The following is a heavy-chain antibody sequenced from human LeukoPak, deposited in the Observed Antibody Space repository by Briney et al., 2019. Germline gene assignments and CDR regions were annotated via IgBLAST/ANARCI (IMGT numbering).Heavy chain of an antibody. CDR2: ISGRSGST. CDR3: AKDGAWLRFDD. J-gene: IGHJ4*02. V-gene: IGHV3-23*01. CDR1: GFTFSSYG. Sequence: GGSLRLSCTASGFTFSSYGMSWVRQAPGKGLEWVSAISGRSGSTYYADSVKGRFTISRDNSKNTLYLQMKNLRADDTAVYYCAKDGAWLRFDDWGQGILVSVSS. D-gene: IGHD5-12*01.